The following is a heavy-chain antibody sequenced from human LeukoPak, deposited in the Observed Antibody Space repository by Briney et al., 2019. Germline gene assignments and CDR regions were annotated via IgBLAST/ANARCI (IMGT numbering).Heavy chain of an antibody. CDR2: INHSGST. CDR1: GGSFSGYY. D-gene: IGHD3-16*01. Sequence: SETLSLTCAVYGGSFSGYYWSGIRQPPGKGLEGIGEINHSGSTNYNPSLKSRVTISVDTSKNQFSLKLSSVTAADTAVYYCASWAPYYFDYWGQGTLVTVSS. CDR3: ASWAPYYFDY. V-gene: IGHV4-34*01. J-gene: IGHJ4*02.